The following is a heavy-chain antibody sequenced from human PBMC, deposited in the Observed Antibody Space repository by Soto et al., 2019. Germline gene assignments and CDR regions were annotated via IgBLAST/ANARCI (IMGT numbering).Heavy chain of an antibody. D-gene: IGHD2-15*01. CDR3: AKGTGYCSGGSCYYFDY. Sequence: PGGSLRLSCAASGFTFSSYGMHWVRQAPGKGLEWVAVISYDGSNKYYADSVKGRFTISRDNSKDTLYLQMNSLRAEDTAVYYCAKGTGYCSGGSCYYFDYWGQGTLVTVSS. CDR2: ISYDGSNK. V-gene: IGHV3-30*18. J-gene: IGHJ4*02. CDR1: GFTFSSYG.